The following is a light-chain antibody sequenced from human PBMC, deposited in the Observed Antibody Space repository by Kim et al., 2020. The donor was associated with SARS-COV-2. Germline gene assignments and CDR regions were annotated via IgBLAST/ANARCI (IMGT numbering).Light chain of an antibody. CDR3: QQYNSYPLS. Sequence: ASIGDRVHITCRASQSITSWLAWYQQKPGKAPKVLIYKASSLESGVPSRFSGSGSGTDFTLTISSLQPDDFATYYCQQYNSYPLSFGGGTKVEIK. J-gene: IGKJ4*01. CDR2: KAS. CDR1: QSITSW. V-gene: IGKV1-5*03.